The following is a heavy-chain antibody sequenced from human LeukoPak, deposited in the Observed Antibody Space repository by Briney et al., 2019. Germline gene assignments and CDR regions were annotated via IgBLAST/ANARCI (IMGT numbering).Heavy chain of an antibody. CDR3: ARVTRTHDAFDV. V-gene: IGHV4-59*01. Sequence: SETLSLTCTVSGDSINNFWTWIRQPPGKGLEWLGYIYSRGTTAYNSSLESRLTISTDTSKNQFSLTLRSVTTADTAVYFCARVTRTHDAFDVWGQPIMVTVSS. CDR1: GDSINNF. J-gene: IGHJ3*01. CDR2: IYSRGTT. D-gene: IGHD2-21*02.